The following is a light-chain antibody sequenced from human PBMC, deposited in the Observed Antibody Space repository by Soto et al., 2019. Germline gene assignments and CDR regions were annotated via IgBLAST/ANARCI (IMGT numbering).Light chain of an antibody. J-gene: IGKJ1*01. CDR3: QQYGSSPQT. CDR1: QSVRSSY. CDR2: GAS. V-gene: IGKV3-20*01. Sequence: EIVLTQSPGTLSLSPGERATLSCRASQSVRSSYLAWYQQKPGQAPRLLIYGASSRATGIPDRFSGSGSGTDFTRTISRLEPEDFAVYYCQQYGSSPQTFGQGTKVEIK.